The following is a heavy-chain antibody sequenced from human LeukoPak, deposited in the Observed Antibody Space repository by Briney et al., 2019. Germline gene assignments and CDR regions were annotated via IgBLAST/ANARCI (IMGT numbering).Heavy chain of an antibody. CDR3: AKEKIVVVVAATAPVGMDV. Sequence: GGSLRLSCAASGFTFSSYAMSWVRQAPGKGLEWVSAISGSGGSTYYADSVKGRFTISRDNSKNTLYLQMNSLRAEDTAVYYCAKEKIVVVVAATAPVGMDVWGQGTTVTVSS. D-gene: IGHD2-15*01. J-gene: IGHJ6*02. V-gene: IGHV3-23*01. CDR2: ISGSGGST. CDR1: GFTFSSYA.